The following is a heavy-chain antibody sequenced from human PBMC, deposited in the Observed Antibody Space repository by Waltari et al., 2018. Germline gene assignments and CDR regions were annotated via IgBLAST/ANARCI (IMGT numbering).Heavy chain of an antibody. CDR2: ISYSGRT. J-gene: IGHJ6*02. V-gene: IGHV4-39*01. Sequence: QLHLQESGPRLVRPPEILSLTCSVSNGSITSNNYHWGWIRQSPGKPLEWVGSISYSGRTYYKPSITSRLTLSIDTSKNHFTLNLRSVTAADAAVYYCASSACLYSCGLGVWGQGTTVSVSS. D-gene: IGHD1-26*01. CDR3: ASSACLYSCGLGV. CDR1: NGSITSNNYH.